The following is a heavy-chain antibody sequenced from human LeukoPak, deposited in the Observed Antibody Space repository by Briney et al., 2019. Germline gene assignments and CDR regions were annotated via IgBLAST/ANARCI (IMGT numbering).Heavy chain of an antibody. CDR1: GYTFTSYD. Sequence: GASVKVSCKASGYTFTSYDINWVRQATGQGLEWMGWMNPNSGNTGYAQKFQGRVTMTRNTSISTAYMEPSSLRSEDTAVYYCARGRYLLGYCSSTSCYGGDYWGQGTLVTVSS. CDR2: MNPNSGNT. CDR3: ARGRYLLGYCSSTSCYGGDY. V-gene: IGHV1-8*01. D-gene: IGHD2-2*01. J-gene: IGHJ4*02.